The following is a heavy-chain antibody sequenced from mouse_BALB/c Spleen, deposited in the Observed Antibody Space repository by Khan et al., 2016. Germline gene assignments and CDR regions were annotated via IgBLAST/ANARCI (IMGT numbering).Heavy chain of an antibody. CDR2: IWSDGST. Sequence: QVQLKESGPGLVAPSQSLSITCTVSGFSLTSYGVHWVRQPPGKGLEWLVVIWSDGSTTYNSALKSRLSISKDNSKSQVFLKMNSLQTDDTAMYSCARMDDGGGAMDYWGQGTSVTVSS. V-gene: IGHV2-6*02. CDR1: GFSLTSYG. CDR3: ARMDDGGGAMDY. D-gene: IGHD2-3*01. J-gene: IGHJ4*01.